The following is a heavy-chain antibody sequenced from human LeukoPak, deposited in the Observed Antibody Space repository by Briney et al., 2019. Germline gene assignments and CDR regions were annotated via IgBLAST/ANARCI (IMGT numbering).Heavy chain of an antibody. J-gene: IGHJ4*02. CDR3: ARVWYSGSYPVDY. CDR1: GFTFSSYE. D-gene: IGHD1-26*01. CDR2: INAGGSTI. Sequence: PGGSLRLSCAASGFTFSSYEMNWVRQAPGKGLEWVSYINAGGSTIYYADSVKGRFTISRDNAKNSLYLQMNSLRAEDTAVYYCARVWYSGSYPVDYWGQGTLVTVSS. V-gene: IGHV3-48*03.